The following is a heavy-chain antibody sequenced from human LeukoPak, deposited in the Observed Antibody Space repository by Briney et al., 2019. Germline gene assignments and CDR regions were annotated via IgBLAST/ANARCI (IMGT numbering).Heavy chain of an antibody. D-gene: IGHD3-22*01. V-gene: IGHV4-39*01. CDR1: GGSIRSSYYY. CDR2: IYYSGST. J-gene: IGHJ3*02. CDR3: ARQSGYYSVDAFDI. Sequence: PSETLSLTCTVSGGSIRSSYYYWGWIRQPPGEGLEWIGSIYYSGSTYYNPSLKSRVTISVDTSKNQFSLKLSSVTAADTAVYYCARQSGYYSVDAFDIWGQGTMVTVSS.